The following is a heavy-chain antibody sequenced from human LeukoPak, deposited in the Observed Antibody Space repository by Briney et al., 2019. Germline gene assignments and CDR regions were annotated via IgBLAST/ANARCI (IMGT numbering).Heavy chain of an antibody. Sequence: PSETLSLTCGVSGGSNSITNCLSWVRQPPGQGLEWIGEISLTGETNYNPSLNGRVTMSLDESRNQLSLDLTSVTAADTAIYYCSRESVAICHFGHWGQGTLVIVPP. CDR3: SRESVAICHFGH. CDR2: ISLTGET. J-gene: IGHJ4*02. CDR1: GGSNSITNC. D-gene: IGHD5/OR15-5a*01. V-gene: IGHV4-4*02.